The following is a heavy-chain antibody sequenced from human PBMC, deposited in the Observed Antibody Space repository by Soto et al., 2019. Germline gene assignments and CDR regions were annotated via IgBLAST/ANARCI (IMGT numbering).Heavy chain of an antibody. CDR1: GFTFSSYA. CDR3: AKCGPEYSSSSDWFDP. Sequence: EVQLLESGGGLVQPGGSLRLSCAASGFTFSSYAMSWVRQAPGKGLEWVSAISGSGGSTYYADSVKGRFTISRDNSKNTLYLQMNSLRAEDTAVYYCAKCGPEYSSSSDWFDPRGQGTLFTVSS. D-gene: IGHD6-6*01. J-gene: IGHJ5*02. V-gene: IGHV3-23*01. CDR2: ISGSGGST.